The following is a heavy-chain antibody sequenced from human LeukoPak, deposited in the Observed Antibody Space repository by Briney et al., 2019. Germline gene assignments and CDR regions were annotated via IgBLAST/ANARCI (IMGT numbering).Heavy chain of an antibody. D-gene: IGHD3-22*01. Sequence: ASVKVSCKASGYTFTGYYMHWVRQAPGQGLEWMGRINPNSGGTNYAQKFQGRVTMTRDTSISTAYMELSRLRSDDTAVYYCARGPGYFYDSSRYGGYWGQGTLVTVSS. V-gene: IGHV1-2*06. CDR1: GYTFTGYY. CDR3: ARGPGYFYDSSRYGGY. CDR2: INPNSGGT. J-gene: IGHJ4*02.